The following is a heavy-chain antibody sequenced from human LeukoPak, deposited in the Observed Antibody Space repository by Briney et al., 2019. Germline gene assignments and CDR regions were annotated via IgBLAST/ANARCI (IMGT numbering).Heavy chain of an antibody. Sequence: SETLSLTCTVSGGSISTSTYYWGWIRQTPGKGLEWIGSVYYTGRTYYTPSLKSRVTISVHPSKDQFSLKLSSVTAADTAVYSCARHSSGWSWGYYGMDVWGQGTTVTVSS. D-gene: IGHD6-19*01. CDR3: ARHSSGWSWGYYGMDV. J-gene: IGHJ6*02. V-gene: IGHV4-39*01. CDR1: GGSISTSTYY. CDR2: VYYTGRT.